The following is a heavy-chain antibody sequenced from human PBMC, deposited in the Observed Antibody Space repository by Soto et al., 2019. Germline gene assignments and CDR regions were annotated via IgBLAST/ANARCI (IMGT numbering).Heavy chain of an antibody. CDR3: AKDVSLYEGGLIDP. V-gene: IGHV3-30*18. Sequence: GGSLRLSCAASGFTFSSYGMHWVRQAPGKGLEWVAVISYDGSNKYYADSVKGRFTISRDNSKNTLYLQMNSLRAEDTAVYYCAKDVSLYEGGLIDPWGQGTLVTVSS. J-gene: IGHJ5*02. CDR2: ISYDGSNK. CDR1: GFTFSSYG. D-gene: IGHD2-8*01.